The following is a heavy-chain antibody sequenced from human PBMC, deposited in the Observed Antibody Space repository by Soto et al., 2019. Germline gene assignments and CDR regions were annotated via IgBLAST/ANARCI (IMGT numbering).Heavy chain of an antibody. CDR3: ARDRQYYQFWSGCQNEGPCAMDV. J-gene: IGHJ6*02. CDR1: GGSFSGYY. CDR2: INHCGVT. V-gene: IGHV4-34*02. Sequence: QVQPEQWGAGLLKPSETLSLTCAVYGGSFSGYYWTWIRQAPVKGLEWIGEINHCGVTNYNSSLKSRVTISVDTSKNQFALMLYSVTAADTAVYYCARDRQYYQFWSGCQNEGPCAMDVWGQGTTVTVSS. D-gene: IGHD3-3*02.